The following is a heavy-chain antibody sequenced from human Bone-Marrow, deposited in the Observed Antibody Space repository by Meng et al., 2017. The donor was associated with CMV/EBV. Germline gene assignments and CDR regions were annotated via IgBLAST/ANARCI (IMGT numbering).Heavy chain of an antibody. CDR2: IHYSGAT. J-gene: IGHJ4*02. V-gene: IGHV4-30-4*08. CDR1: GDSISSGNHY. Sequence: LRLSCTVSGDSISSGNHYWSWIRQPPGKGLEWIGYIHYSGATYYNPSLKSRVTISVNTSKNQFSLKLISVTAADTAVYSCARYLDGWPSGGGGYSFGYWGQGTLVTVSS. D-gene: IGHD3-10*01. CDR3: ARYLDGWPSGGGGYSFGY.